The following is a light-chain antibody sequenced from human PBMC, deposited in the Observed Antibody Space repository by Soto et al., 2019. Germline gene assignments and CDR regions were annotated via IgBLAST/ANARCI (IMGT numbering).Light chain of an antibody. CDR1: QSVSSK. CDR2: RAS. V-gene: IGKV3-15*01. J-gene: IGKJ1*01. Sequence: IRMTQSPATLSVSPGERATLSCRASQSVSSKLAWYQQKPGQAPRLLIYRASTRATDIPARFSGSGSGTEFTLTISSLQSEDFAVYYCQQYNNWPPATFGQGTKVDIK. CDR3: QQYNNWPPAT.